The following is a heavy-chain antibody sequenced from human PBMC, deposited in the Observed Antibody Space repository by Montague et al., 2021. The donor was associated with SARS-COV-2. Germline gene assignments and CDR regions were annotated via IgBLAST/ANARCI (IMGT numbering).Heavy chain of an antibody. CDR3: ARGRFYYDSGELGS. J-gene: IGHJ5*02. Sequence: SETLSLTCTVSGGSTNNYYWSWIRQPAGKGLEWIGRIHASGISTYNPSLETRVTMSVDTSKNQFSLKHSSVTAADTAVYYCARGRFYYDSGELGSWGQGTLVTVSS. D-gene: IGHD3-22*01. V-gene: IGHV4-4*07. CDR2: IHASGIS. CDR1: GGSTNNYY.